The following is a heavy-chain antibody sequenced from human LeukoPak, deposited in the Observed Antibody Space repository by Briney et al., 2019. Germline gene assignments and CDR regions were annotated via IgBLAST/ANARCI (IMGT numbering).Heavy chain of an antibody. D-gene: IGHD2-15*01. CDR2: ISGSGAST. J-gene: IGHJ4*02. V-gene: IGHV3-23*01. CDR1: GFTFSSYA. CDR3: AKPISAYCSGGSCYEFNY. Sequence: PGGSLRLSCAASGFTFSSYAMSWVRQAPGKGLEWVSAISGSGASTYYADSVKGRFTISRDNSKNTLYLQMNSLRAEDTAVYYCAKPISAYCSGGSCYEFNYWGQGTLVTVSS.